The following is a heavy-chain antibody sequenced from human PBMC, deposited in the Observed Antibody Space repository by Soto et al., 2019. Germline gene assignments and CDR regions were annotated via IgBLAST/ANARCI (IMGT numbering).Heavy chain of an antibody. Sequence: SETLSLTCAVSGGSLSDYYWPWIRQSPGKGLEWIGEIHPSGSTNYNPSLRSRVTISVDTSKNQFSLKVGSVTAADTAVYYCASSSLYGMDVWGQGTTVTVSS. CDR2: IHPSGST. V-gene: IGHV4-34*01. CDR1: GGSLSDYY. CDR3: ASSSLYGMDV. J-gene: IGHJ6*02.